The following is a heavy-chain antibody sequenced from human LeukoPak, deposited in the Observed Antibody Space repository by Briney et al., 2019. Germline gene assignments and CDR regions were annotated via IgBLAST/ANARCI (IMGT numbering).Heavy chain of an antibody. CDR1: DDSINNYY. V-gene: IGHV4-4*08. J-gene: IGHJ4*02. D-gene: IGHD2-21*02. CDR2: IYRSGYT. CDR3: ARTARFFDH. Sequence: SETLSLTCTVSDDSINNYYWSWIRQPPGKALECIAYIYRSGYTNSNPSLKSRVTISLATSKRQFTLQVKSVTAADTAVYFCARTARFFDHGGQRLLVTVSS.